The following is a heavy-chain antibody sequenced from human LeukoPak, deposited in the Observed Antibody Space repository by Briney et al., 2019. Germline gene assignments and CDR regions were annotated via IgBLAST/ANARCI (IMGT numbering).Heavy chain of an antibody. J-gene: IGHJ4*02. D-gene: IGHD6-19*01. Sequence: PGGSLRLSCAASGFTFSSYAMTWVRQAPGKGLEWVSAISGSGGTTDYADSVKGRFTISRDNSKNSLYPQMNSLRAEDTAVYFCARPSITVAETAADHWGQGTLVTVSS. CDR1: GFTFSSYA. CDR2: ISGSGGTT. V-gene: IGHV3-23*01. CDR3: ARPSITVAETAADH.